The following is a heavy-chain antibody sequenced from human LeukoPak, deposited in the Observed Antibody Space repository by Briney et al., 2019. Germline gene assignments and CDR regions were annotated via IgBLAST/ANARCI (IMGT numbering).Heavy chain of an antibody. CDR3: ARQKWEQQGRDYYFNGLDV. CDR2: IYLYGTT. Sequence: SETLTLTCSVSSGSISSSKWWSWVRQSPVKGLEWIGEIYLYGTTNYNPSFASRVTMSVDRSRNQFSLKLTSVTAADTAVYYCARQKWEQQGRDYYFNGLDVWGPGTTVIVSS. CDR1: SGSISSSKW. V-gene: IGHV4-4*02. D-gene: IGHD1/OR15-1a*01. J-gene: IGHJ6*02.